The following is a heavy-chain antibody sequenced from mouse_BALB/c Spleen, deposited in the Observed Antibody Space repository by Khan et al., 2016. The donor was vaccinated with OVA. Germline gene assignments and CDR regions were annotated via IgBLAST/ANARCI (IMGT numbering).Heavy chain of an antibody. D-gene: IGHD1-1*01. V-gene: IGHV1-20*02. Sequence: VQLKQSGPELVKPGASVKISCKASGYSFTAYFMNWVMQSHGKSLVWIGRINPHIGETFYNQKFKDKATLTVDESSSTAYMELRTLASEDSAVYYCARIYRSDFDYWGQGTTLTVSS. CDR1: GYSFTAYF. CDR2: INPHIGET. CDR3: ARIYRSDFDY. J-gene: IGHJ2*01.